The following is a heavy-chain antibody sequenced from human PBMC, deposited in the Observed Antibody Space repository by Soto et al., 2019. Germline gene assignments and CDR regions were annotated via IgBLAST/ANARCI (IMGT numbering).Heavy chain of an antibody. CDR1: GGTFSSYT. CDR3: ARGLFDTQDTAMAGPPDY. CDR2: IIPILGIA. D-gene: IGHD5-18*01. J-gene: IGHJ4*02. Sequence: QVQLVQSGAEVKKPGSSVKVSCKASGGTFSSYTISWVRQAPGQGLEWMGRIIPILGIANYAQKFQGRVTISADXXTXTXXMELSIQRSEDTAVYYCARGLFDTQDTAMAGPPDYWGQGPLVTVSS. V-gene: IGHV1-69*02.